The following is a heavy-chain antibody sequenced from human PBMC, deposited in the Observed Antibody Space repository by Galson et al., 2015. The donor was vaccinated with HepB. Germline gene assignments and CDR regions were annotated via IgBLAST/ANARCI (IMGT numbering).Heavy chain of an antibody. CDR3: AKDCGYYGTSSPFDWFFDL. V-gene: IGHV3-23*01. CDR2: ISVSGTTT. J-gene: IGHJ2*01. D-gene: IGHD4-17*01. CDR1: EFTLSNYV. Sequence: SLRLSCAASEFTLSNYVMSWVRQAPGKGLEWVSSISVSGTTTYYADSVKGRFTISRDDSKNTLFLQMNSLRAEDTAVSYCAKDCGYYGTSSPFDWFFDLWGRGTLVTVSS.